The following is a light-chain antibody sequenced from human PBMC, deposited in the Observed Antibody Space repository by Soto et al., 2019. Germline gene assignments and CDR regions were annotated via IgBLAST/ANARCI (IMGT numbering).Light chain of an antibody. V-gene: IGLV2-23*01. CDR2: EGS. CDR1: SSDVGSYNL. Sequence: QSALTQPASVSGSPGQSITISCTGTSSDVGSYNLVSWYQRHPGKAPKLMIYEGSKRPSGVSNRSSGSKSGNTASRTISGLQAEDEADYYCSSYAGSSTWVFGGGTKLTVL. CDR3: SSYAGSSTWV. J-gene: IGLJ3*02.